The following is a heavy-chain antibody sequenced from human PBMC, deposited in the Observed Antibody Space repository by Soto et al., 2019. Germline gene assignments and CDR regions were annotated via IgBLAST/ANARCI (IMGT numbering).Heavy chain of an antibody. V-gene: IGHV1-69*13. J-gene: IGHJ6*02. CDR3: ESRPLGATNYYYYGMDV. Sequence: SVKVSCKASGGTFSSYAISWVRQAPGQGLEWMGGIIPIFGTANYAQKFQGRVTITADESTSTAYMELSSLRSEDTAVYYCESRPLGATNYYYYGMDVWGQGTTVTVSS. CDR1: GGTFSSYA. CDR2: IIPIFGTA. D-gene: IGHD1-26*01.